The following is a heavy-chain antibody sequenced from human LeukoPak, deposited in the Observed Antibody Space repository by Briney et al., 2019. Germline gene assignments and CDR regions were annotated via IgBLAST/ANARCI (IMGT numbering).Heavy chain of an antibody. CDR1: GFIFSSYT. Sequence: GGSLRLSCAASGFIFSSYTMSWVRQAPGKGLEWVASISGSGDTTYYADSVKGRFTISRDNSKNTQYLQFNSLRAEDTAIYYCAMYSSGDYWGQGTLVTVSP. CDR2: ISGSGDTT. J-gene: IGHJ4*02. V-gene: IGHV3-23*01. D-gene: IGHD6-25*01. CDR3: AMYSSGDY.